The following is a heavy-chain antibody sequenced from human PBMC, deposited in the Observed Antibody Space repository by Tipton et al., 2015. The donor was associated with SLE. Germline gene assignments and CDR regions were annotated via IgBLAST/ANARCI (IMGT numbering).Heavy chain of an antibody. V-gene: IGHV3-53*05. Sequence: SLRLSCAASGFTVSSNYMSWVRQAPGKGLEWVSVIYSGGSTYYADSGKGRFTISRDNSKNTPDLQMNSLRAEDTAVYYCARVLGGLGLFDYWGQGTLVTVSS. CDR3: ARVLGGLGLFDY. J-gene: IGHJ4*02. D-gene: IGHD2-15*01. CDR1: GFTVSSNY. CDR2: IYSGGST.